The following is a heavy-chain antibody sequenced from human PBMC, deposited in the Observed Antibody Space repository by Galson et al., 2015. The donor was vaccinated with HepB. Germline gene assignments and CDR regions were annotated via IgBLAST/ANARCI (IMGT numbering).Heavy chain of an antibody. CDR1: GGSFSGYY. CDR3: ARGLGDSSAILHTG. D-gene: IGHD2-2*01. Sequence: ETLSLTCAVYGGSFSGYYWSWIRQPPGKGLEWIGEINHSGSTNYNPSLKSRVTISVDTSKNQFSLKLSSVTAADTAVYYCARGLGDSSAILHTGWGQGTLVTVSS. J-gene: IGHJ4*02. CDR2: INHSGST. V-gene: IGHV4-34*01.